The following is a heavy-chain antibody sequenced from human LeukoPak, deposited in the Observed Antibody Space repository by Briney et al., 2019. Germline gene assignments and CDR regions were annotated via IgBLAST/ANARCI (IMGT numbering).Heavy chain of an antibody. J-gene: IGHJ4*02. CDR3: ASQVMAVAGIGY. CDR2: ISYDGSNK. D-gene: IGHD6-19*01. V-gene: IGHV3-30*03. Sequence: GGSLRLSCAASGFTFSSYGMHWVRQAPGKGLEWVAVISYDGSNKYYADSVKGRFTISRDNSKNTLYLQMNSLRAEDTAVYYCASQVMAVAGIGYWGQGTLVTVSS. CDR1: GFTFSSYG.